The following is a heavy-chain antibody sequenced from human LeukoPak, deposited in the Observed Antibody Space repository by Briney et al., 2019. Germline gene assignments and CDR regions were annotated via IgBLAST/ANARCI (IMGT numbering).Heavy chain of an antibody. D-gene: IGHD1-26*01. Sequence: SETLSLTCTVSGGSISSSDYYWSWIRQPPGKGLEWIGYIYYSGSTYYNPSLKSRVTISVDTSKNQFSLKLSSVTAADTAVYYRARGVDIAGGYFDYWGQGTLVTVSS. J-gene: IGHJ4*02. CDR3: ARGVDIAGGYFDY. CDR2: IYYSGST. CDR1: GGSISSSDYY. V-gene: IGHV4-30-4*08.